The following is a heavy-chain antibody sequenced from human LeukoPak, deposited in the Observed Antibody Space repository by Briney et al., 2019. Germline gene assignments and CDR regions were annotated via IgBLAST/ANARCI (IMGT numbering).Heavy chain of an antibody. Sequence: SETLSLTCTVSGGSISSGGYYWSWIRQPPGEGLEWIGYIYHSGSTYYNPALKSRVTISVDRSKNQFSLKLSSVTAADTAVYYCARDSVPAANMDVWGKGTTVTVSS. CDR2: IYHSGST. J-gene: IGHJ6*03. D-gene: IGHD2-2*01. CDR3: ARDSVPAANMDV. CDR1: GGSISSGGYY. V-gene: IGHV4-30-2*01.